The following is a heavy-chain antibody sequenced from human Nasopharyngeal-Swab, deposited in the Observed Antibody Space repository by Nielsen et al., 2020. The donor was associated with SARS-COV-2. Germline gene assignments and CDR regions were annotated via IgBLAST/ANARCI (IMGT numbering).Heavy chain of an antibody. V-gene: IGHV1-46*01. Sequence: WVQQAPGQGLEWMGIINPTGGSTSYAQKFQGRVTMTRDTSTSTVYMELSSLRSEDTAVYYCARSGRITIFGVFINYYYYMDVWAKGPRSPSP. CDR3: ARSGRITIFGVFINYYYYMDV. J-gene: IGHJ6*03. CDR2: INPTGGST. D-gene: IGHD3-3*01.